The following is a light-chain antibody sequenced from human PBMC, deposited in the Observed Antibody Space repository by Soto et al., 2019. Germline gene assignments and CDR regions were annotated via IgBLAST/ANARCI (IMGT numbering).Light chain of an antibody. CDR3: AAWDDSLSGYV. V-gene: IGLV1-47*01. J-gene: IGLJ1*01. CDR1: SSNIRSNY. Sequence: QSVLTQPPSASGTPGQRVTISCSGSSSNIRSNYVYWYQQLTGTAPKLLIYRNNQRPSGVPDRFSGSKSGTSASLAISGLRSEDEADYYCAAWDDSLSGYVFGTGTKVTVL. CDR2: RNN.